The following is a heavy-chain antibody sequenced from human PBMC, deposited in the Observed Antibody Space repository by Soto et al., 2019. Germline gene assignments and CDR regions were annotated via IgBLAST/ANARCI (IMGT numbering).Heavy chain of an antibody. D-gene: IGHD5-18*01. V-gene: IGHV5-51*01. CDR3: ARRGYSHGLDV. CDR2: IYPGDSDT. J-gene: IGHJ6*02. CDR1: GYNFATYW. Sequence: GESLKISCKGSGYNFATYWIAWVRQLPGKGPEWMGIIYPGDSDTSYSPSFQGQVTISVDKSISTAYLQWNSLKASDTAVYYCARRGYSHGLDVWGQGTKVTVSS.